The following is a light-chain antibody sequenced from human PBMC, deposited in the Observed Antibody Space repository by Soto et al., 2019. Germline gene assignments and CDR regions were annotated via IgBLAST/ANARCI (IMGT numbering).Light chain of an antibody. Sequence: VMTQSPPTLSVSPGERATLSCRASQSVSPDVACYQQKPGQTHRLLIDGASTRATDVPARFSGGGSGTEFTLSIRSLHSEDVAMYYGQSYNDWPPITFGPGTKVDIK. J-gene: IGKJ3*01. CDR3: QSYNDWPPIT. CDR2: GAS. CDR1: QSVSPD. V-gene: IGKV3-15*01.